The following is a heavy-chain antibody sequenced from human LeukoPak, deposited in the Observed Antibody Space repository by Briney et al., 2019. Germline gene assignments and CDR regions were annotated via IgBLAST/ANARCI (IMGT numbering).Heavy chain of an antibody. Sequence: PGGSLRLSCAASGFTFDSYAMSWVRQAPGKGLEWVSAISGSGGSTYYADSVKGRFTISRDNSKNTLYLLMNSLRADDTAVYYCAKGSHRYYGSGSPNWFDPWGQGTLVTVSS. V-gene: IGHV3-23*01. CDR2: ISGSGGST. J-gene: IGHJ5*02. D-gene: IGHD3-10*01. CDR1: GFTFDSYA. CDR3: AKGSHRYYGSGSPNWFDP.